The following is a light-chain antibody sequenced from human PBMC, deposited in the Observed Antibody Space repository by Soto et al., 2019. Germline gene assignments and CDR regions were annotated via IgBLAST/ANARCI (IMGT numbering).Light chain of an antibody. Sequence: DIQMTQSPPSLSASVGDRVTITCRASQDISNFVAWYQQKPGKAPKLLIYAASTLQSGVPSRFSGSGSGTDFTLTINSLQPEDVATYYCQKYSSVPVFGPGTKVEIK. CDR2: AAS. V-gene: IGKV1-27*01. CDR1: QDISNF. J-gene: IGKJ3*01. CDR3: QKYSSVPV.